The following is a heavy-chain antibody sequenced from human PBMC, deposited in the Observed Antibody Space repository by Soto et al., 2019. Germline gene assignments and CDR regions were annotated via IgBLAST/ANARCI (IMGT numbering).Heavy chain of an antibody. Sequence: EVQLVESGGGLVKPGGSLRLSCADSVFTFSSYSVNWVRQAPGKGLEWVSSISSSSSYIYYADSVKGRFTISRDNAKNSLYLQMNSLRAEDTAVYYCARDKTSSGWYVDWFDPWGQGTLVTVSS. CDR3: ARDKTSSGWYVDWFDP. V-gene: IGHV3-21*01. J-gene: IGHJ5*02. CDR1: VFTFSSYS. D-gene: IGHD6-19*01. CDR2: ISSSSSYI.